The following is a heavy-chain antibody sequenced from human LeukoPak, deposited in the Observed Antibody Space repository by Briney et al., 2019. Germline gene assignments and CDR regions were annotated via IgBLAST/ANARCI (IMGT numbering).Heavy chain of an antibody. J-gene: IGHJ4*02. CDR3: AKEYDFWSGYSKADY. Sequence: GGSLRLSCAASGFTFSSYAMSWVRQAPGKGLEWVSAISGSGGSTYYADSVKGRFTISRDNSKNTLYLQMNGLRAEDTAVYYCAKEYDFWSGYSKADYWGQGTLVTVSS. CDR2: ISGSGGST. D-gene: IGHD3-3*01. CDR1: GFTFSSYA. V-gene: IGHV3-23*01.